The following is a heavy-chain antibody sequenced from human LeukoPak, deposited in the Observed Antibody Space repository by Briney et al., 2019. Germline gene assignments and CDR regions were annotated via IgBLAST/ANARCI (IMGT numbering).Heavy chain of an antibody. V-gene: IGHV3-53*01. CDR3: ARTSNDFWSGYYQDP. Sequence: GGSLRLSCAASGFTVSSNYMSWVRQAPGKGLEWVLVIYSGGSTYYADSVKGRFTISRDNSKNTLYLQMNSLRAEDTAVYYCARTSNDFWSGYYQDPWGQGTLVTVSS. J-gene: IGHJ5*02. CDR1: GFTVSSNY. D-gene: IGHD3-3*01. CDR2: IYSGGST.